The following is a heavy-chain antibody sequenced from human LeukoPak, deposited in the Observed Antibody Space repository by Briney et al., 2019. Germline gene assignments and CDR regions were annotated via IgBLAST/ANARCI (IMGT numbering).Heavy chain of an antibody. CDR1: GFTFSSYG. D-gene: IGHD4-17*01. CDR3: ANNQDYGVDIPFDY. J-gene: IGHJ4*02. Sequence: QPGGSLRLSCAASGFTFSSYGMHWVRQAPGKGLEWVAFIRYDGSNKYYADSVKGRFTISRDNSKNTLYLQMNSLRAEDTAVYYCANNQDYGVDIPFDYWGQGTLVTVSS. CDR2: IRYDGSNK. V-gene: IGHV3-30*02.